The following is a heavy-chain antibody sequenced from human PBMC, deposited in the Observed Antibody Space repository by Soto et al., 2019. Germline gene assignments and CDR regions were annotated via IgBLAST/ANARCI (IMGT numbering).Heavy chain of an antibody. Sequence: SETLSLTCTVSGVSISTSNLYWGWIRQPPGKGLEWIGNIYYSGSTYYNPSLKSRVTISIDTSKNQFSLHLRSVTASDTAVYYCARRDFREFTFTLWGQGTLVTVSS. V-gene: IGHV4-39*01. CDR2: IYYSGST. J-gene: IGHJ4*01. D-gene: IGHD3-10*01. CDR1: GVSISTSNLY. CDR3: ARRDFREFTFTL.